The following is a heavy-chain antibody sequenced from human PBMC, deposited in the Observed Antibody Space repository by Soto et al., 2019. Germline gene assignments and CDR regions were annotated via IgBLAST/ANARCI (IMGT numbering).Heavy chain of an antibody. J-gene: IGHJ6*02. CDR2: IWYDGSNK. V-gene: IGHV3-33*01. D-gene: IGHD3-3*01. Sequence: QVQLVESGGGVVQPGRSLRLSCAASGFTFSSYGMHWVRQAPGKGLEWVAVIWYDGSNKYYADSVKGRFTISRDNSKNTLYLQMNSLRAEDTAVYYCARPSHVFWSGSYGMDVWGQGTTVTVSS. CDR1: GFTFSSYG. CDR3: ARPSHVFWSGSYGMDV.